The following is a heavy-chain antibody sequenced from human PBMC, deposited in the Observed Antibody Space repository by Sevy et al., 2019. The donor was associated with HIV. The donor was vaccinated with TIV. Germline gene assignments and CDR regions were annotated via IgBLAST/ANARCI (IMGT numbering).Heavy chain of an antibody. D-gene: IGHD6-13*01. CDR3: ARDFSSSWFDY. V-gene: IGHV3-30-3*01. J-gene: IGHJ4*02. Sequence: GGSLRLSCAASGFTFSSYAMHWVRQAPGKGLEWVAVISYDGSNKYYADSVKVRFTISRDNSKNTLYLQMNSLRAEDTAVYYCARDFSSSWFDYWGQGTLVTVSS. CDR1: GFTFSSYA. CDR2: ISYDGSNK.